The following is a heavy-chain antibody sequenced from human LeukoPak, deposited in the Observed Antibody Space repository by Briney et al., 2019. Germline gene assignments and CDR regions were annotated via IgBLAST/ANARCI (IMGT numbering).Heavy chain of an antibody. CDR3: AKSAGGGDGYNIDY. J-gene: IGHJ4*02. CDR2: ISWNSGSI. V-gene: IGHV3-9*01. Sequence: GGSLRLSCAASGFTFDDYAMHWVRQAPGKGLEWVSGISWNSGSIGYADSVKGRFTISRDNAKNSLYLQMNSLRAEDTALYYCAKSAGGGDGYNIDYWGQGTLVTVSS. CDR1: GFTFDDYA. D-gene: IGHD5-24*01.